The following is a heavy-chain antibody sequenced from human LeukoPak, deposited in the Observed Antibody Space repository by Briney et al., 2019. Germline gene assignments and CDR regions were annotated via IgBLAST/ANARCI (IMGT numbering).Heavy chain of an antibody. J-gene: IGHJ6*02. D-gene: IGHD2-2*01. V-gene: IGHV1-18*01. Sequence: ASVMVSCKASGYTFTSYGISWVRQAPGQGLEWMGWISAYNGNTNYAQKLQGRVTMTTDTSTSTAYMELRSLRSDDTAVYYCASHRIVVVPAAMPAYYYGMDVWGQGTTVTVSS. CDR1: GYTFTSYG. CDR3: ASHRIVVVPAAMPAYYYGMDV. CDR2: ISAYNGNT.